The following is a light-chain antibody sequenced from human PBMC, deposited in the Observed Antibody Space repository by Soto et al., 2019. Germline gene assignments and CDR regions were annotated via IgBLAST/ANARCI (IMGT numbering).Light chain of an antibody. V-gene: IGLV2-14*03. CDR3: SSYTSSSTVV. J-gene: IGLJ2*01. CDR1: SSDIGGYNY. CDR2: DVS. Sequence: QSALTQPASMSGSPGQSITISCTGTSSDIGGYNYVSWYQQHQGKAPKLMIYDVSNWPSGVSNRFSGSKSGNTASLTISGLQAEDEADYYCSSYTSSSTVVFGGGTKLTVL.